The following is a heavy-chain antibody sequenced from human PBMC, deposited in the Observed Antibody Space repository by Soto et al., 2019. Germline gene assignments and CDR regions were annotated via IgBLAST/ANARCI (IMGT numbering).Heavy chain of an antibody. CDR2: INAGNGNT. CDR3: ARGWDTAMVYYYYYGMDV. Sequence: ASVKVSCKASGYTFTSYAMHWVRQAPGQRLEWMGWINAGNGNTKYSQKFQGRVTITRDTSASIAYMELSSLRSEDTAVYYCARGWDTAMVYYYYYGMDVWGQGTTVTVSS. J-gene: IGHJ6*02. D-gene: IGHD5-18*01. V-gene: IGHV1-3*01. CDR1: GYTFTSYA.